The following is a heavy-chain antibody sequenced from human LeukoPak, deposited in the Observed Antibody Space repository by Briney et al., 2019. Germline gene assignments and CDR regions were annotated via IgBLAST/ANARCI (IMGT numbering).Heavy chain of an antibody. J-gene: IGHJ5*02. CDR3: ARAPGGYYGSGSYLLWFDP. CDR2: TYYSGST. V-gene: IGHV4-59*08. D-gene: IGHD3-10*01. Sequence: PSETLSLTCTVSGGSISSHYWSWIRQPRGKGLEWIGYTYYSGSTNYNPSLKSRVTISVDTSKNQFSLKLSSVTAADTAVYYCARAPGGYYGSGSYLLWFDPWGQGTLVTVSS. CDR1: GGSISSHY.